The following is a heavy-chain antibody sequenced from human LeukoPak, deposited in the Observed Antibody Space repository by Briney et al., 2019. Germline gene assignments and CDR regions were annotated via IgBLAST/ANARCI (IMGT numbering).Heavy chain of an antibody. CDR2: IYYSGST. CDR3: AREKWLGRSDDAFDI. Sequence: SETLSLTCTVSGGSISSYYWSWIRQPPGKGLEWIGYIYYSGSTNYNPSLRSRVTISVDTSKNQFSLKLSSVTAADTAMYYCAREKWLGRSDDAFDIWGQGTMVTVSS. J-gene: IGHJ3*02. CDR1: GGSISSYY. V-gene: IGHV4-59*01. D-gene: IGHD6-19*01.